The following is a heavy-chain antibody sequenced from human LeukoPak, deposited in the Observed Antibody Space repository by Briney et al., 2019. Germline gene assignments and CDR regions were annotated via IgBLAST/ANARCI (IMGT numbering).Heavy chain of an antibody. CDR2: ISGSGGST. V-gene: IGHV3-23*01. J-gene: IGHJ6*03. Sequence: GGSLRLSCAASGFTFSSYGMSWVRQAPGKGLEWVSAISGSGGSTYYADSVKGRFTISRDNSKNTAYLQMNSLKTEDTAVYYCTRQDTAIHNRYYYYYMDVWGKGTTVTVSS. CDR1: GFTFSSYG. D-gene: IGHD5-18*01. CDR3: TRQDTAIHNRYYYYYMDV.